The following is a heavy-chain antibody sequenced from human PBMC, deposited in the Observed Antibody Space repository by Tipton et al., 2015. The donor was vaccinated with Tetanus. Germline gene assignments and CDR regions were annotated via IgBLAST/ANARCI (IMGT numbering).Heavy chain of an antibody. V-gene: IGHV4-59*01. D-gene: IGHD2-21*01. CDR1: GGSMNGYY. CDR3: ARLTGHSMDVVDYYYFGMDV. J-gene: IGHJ6*02. Sequence: GLVKPSETLSLICTVSGGSMNGYYWSWIRQPPGKGLEWIGYIYYTGSTNYNPSLKSGVTISLDTSKNQFSLKLTSVSAADTAVYYCARLTGHSMDVVDYYYFGMDVWGQGTKVTVSS. CDR2: IYYTGST.